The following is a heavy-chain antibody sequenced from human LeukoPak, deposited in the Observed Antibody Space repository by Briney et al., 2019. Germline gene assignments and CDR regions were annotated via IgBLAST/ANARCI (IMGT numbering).Heavy chain of an antibody. J-gene: IGHJ4*02. V-gene: IGHV3-23*01. CDR3: AKGTVTGYFPQYYFDY. D-gene: IGHD3-9*01. Sequence: GSLKLSCSASGFTLNRYCMDWVRPAPGKGLEWVSTISGSGGSTYYADSVKGRFTISRDNSKNTLYLQMNSLRAEDTAVYYCAKGTVTGYFPQYYFDYWGQGTLVTVSS. CDR2: ISGSGGST. CDR1: GFTLNRYC.